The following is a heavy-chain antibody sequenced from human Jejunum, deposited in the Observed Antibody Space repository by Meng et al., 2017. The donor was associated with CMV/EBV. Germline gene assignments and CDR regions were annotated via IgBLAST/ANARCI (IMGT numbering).Heavy chain of an antibody. Sequence: QLQLQESGPGLVKPSETLSLTCAVSGDSITSSNLYWGWIRQPPGKGLEWIGNIYYTGTTYYNPSLQSRVSISVDASKNHFSLKQTSVTAADTAVYYCARGRHSYGDYDTFDLWGQGALVTVSS. D-gene: IGHD4-17*01. CDR2: IYYTGTT. V-gene: IGHV4-39*07. CDR1: GDSITSSNLY. CDR3: ARGRHSYGDYDTFDL. J-gene: IGHJ4*02.